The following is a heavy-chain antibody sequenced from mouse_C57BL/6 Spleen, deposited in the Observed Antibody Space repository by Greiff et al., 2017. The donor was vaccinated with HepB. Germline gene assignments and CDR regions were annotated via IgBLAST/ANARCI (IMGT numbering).Heavy chain of an antibody. CDR2: INPNNGGT. V-gene: IGHV1-22*01. J-gene: IGHJ2*01. Sequence: EVKLQESGPELVKPGASVKMSCKASGYTFTDYNMHWVKQSHGKSLEWIGYINPNNGGTSYNQKFKGKATLTVNKSSSTAYMELRSLTSEDSAVYYCARWYGSSFDYWGQGTTLTVSS. CDR3: ARWYGSSFDY. D-gene: IGHD1-1*01. CDR1: GYTFTDYN.